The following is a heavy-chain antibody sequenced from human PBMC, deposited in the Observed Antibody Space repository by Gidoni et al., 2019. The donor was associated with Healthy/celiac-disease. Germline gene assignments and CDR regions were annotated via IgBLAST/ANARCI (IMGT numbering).Heavy chain of an antibody. J-gene: IGHJ4*02. V-gene: IGHV3-23*01. CDR1: GFTFSSYA. D-gene: IGHD3-16*01. Sequence: EVQLLESGGGLVQPGGSLRLSCAASGFTFSSYAMSWVRQAPGKGLEWVSAISGSGGSTYYADSVKGRFTISRDNSKNTLYLQMNSLRAEDTAVYYCAKDLRAYDYVWGRAPFDYWGQGTLVTVSS. CDR3: AKDLRAYDYVWGRAPFDY. CDR2: ISGSGGST.